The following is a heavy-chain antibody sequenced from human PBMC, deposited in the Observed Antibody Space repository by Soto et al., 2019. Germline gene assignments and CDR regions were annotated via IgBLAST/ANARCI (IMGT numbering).Heavy chain of an antibody. CDR1: GYTFISYW. J-gene: IGHJ4*02. CDR3: ARIIAASGTGFDY. Sequence: PGESLNISCKASGYTFISYWIAWVRQKPGKGLEWMGMIYPGDSDTRYSPSFQGQVTISADKSINTAYLQWSSLEASDTAVYYCARIIAASGTGFDYWGQGTLVIVSS. V-gene: IGHV5-51*01. CDR2: IYPGDSDT. D-gene: IGHD3-16*02.